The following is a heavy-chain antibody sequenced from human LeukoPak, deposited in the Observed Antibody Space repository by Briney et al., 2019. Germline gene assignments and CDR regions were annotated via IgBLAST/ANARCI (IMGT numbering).Heavy chain of an antibody. CDR3: ARVDPVDYDFWSGYYYYYGMDV. J-gene: IGHJ6*02. CDR2: ISAYNGNT. Sequence: ASVKVSCKASGYIFTNYGITWVRQAPGQGLEWMGWISAYNGNTNYAQKLQGRVTMTTDTSTSTAYMELRSLRSDDTAVYYCARVDPVDYDFWSGYYYYYGMDVWGQGTTVTVSS. CDR1: GYIFTNYG. D-gene: IGHD3-3*01. V-gene: IGHV1-18*01.